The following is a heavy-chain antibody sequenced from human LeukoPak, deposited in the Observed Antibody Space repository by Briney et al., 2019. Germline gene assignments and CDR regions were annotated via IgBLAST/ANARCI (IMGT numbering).Heavy chain of an antibody. D-gene: IGHD5-12*01. CDR1: GFTFSRYA. Sequence: PGGSLRLYCAASGFTFSRYAMSWVRQAPGKGLEWVSAISGSGGSTYYADSVKGRFTISRDNSKNTLYLQMNSLRAEDAAVYYCAKDRGRYSGYDYADYWGQGTLVTVSS. CDR3: AKDRGRYSGYDYADY. J-gene: IGHJ4*02. CDR2: ISGSGGST. V-gene: IGHV3-23*01.